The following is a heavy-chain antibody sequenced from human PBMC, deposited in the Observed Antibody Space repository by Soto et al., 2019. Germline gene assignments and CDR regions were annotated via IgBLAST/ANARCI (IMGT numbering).Heavy chain of an antibody. CDR2: IYWDDDK. J-gene: IGHJ5*02. CDR3: AHSLYDYVWGTNWFDP. V-gene: IGHV2-5*02. Sequence: QITLKESGPTLVKPTQTLTLTCTCSGFSLSTSGVGVGWIRQPPGKALEWLALIYWDDDKRYSPSLKTRLTIPKDTSKNQVVLTMTNMDPVDTATYYCAHSLYDYVWGTNWFDPWGQGTLVTVSS. D-gene: IGHD3-16*01. CDR1: GFSLSTSGVG.